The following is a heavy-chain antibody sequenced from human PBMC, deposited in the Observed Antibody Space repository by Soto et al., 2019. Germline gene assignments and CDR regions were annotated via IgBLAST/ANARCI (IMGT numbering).Heavy chain of an antibody. J-gene: IGHJ4*02. CDR3: AKDCLSRIVGATSPGY. CDR1: GFTFSIYG. CDR2: ISYDGSNK. D-gene: IGHD1-26*01. Sequence: GSLRLSCAASGFTFSIYGMHWVRQAPGKGLEWVAVISYDGSNKYYADSVKGRFTISRDNSKNTLYLQMNSLRAEDTAVYYCAKDCLSRIVGATSPGYWGQGTLVTVSS. V-gene: IGHV3-30*18.